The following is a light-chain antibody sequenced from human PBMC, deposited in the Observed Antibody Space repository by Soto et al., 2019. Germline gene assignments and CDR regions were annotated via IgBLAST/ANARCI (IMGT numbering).Light chain of an antibody. V-gene: IGLV3-21*04. J-gene: IGLJ2*01. CDR3: QVWDSSSDHPVV. CDR2: YDS. Sequence: SYELTQPPSVSVAPGKTVRITCGGNNLGSKSVHWYQQKPGQAPVLAIYYDSDRPSGIPERFSGSNSGNTATLTISMVEAGDEADYYCQVWDSSSDHPVVFGGGTKLTVL. CDR1: NLGSKS.